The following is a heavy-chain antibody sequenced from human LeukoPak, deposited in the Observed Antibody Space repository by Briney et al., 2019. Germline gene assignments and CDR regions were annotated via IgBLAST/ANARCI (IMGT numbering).Heavy chain of an antibody. J-gene: IGHJ4*02. CDR3: ARGGYYFVD. D-gene: IGHD3-22*01. V-gene: IGHV4-59*08. CDR1: GGFISSYY. CDR2: IYYSGST. Sequence: SETLSLTCTVSGGFISSYYWSWIRQPPGKGLEWIGYIYYSGSTNYNPSLKSRVTISVDTSKNQFSLKLSSVTAADTAVYYCARGGYYFVDWGQGTLVTVSS.